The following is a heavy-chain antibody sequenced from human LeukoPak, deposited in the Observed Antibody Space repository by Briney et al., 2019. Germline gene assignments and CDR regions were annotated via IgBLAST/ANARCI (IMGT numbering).Heavy chain of an antibody. CDR1: GGSISSYY. Sequence: PSETLSLTCTVSGGSISSYYWSWIRQPPGKGLEWIGYIYTSGSTNYNPSLKSRVTVSVDTSKNQFSLKLSSVTAADTAVYYCARSGDSSGYYSDDAFDIWGQGTMVTVSS. D-gene: IGHD3-22*01. V-gene: IGHV4-4*09. CDR2: IYTSGST. CDR3: ARSGDSSGYYSDDAFDI. J-gene: IGHJ3*02.